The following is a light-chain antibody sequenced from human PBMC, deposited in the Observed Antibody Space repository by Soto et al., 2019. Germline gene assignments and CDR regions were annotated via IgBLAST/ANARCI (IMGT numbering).Light chain of an antibody. CDR3: SSYRSSSTLA. Sequence: QSDLTQPASVSGSPGQSITISCTGTSIDVGGDNYVSWYQQHPGKAPTLMIYDVSNRPSGVYPRFSGSKSGNTASLTISGLQAEDEADYYCSSYRSSSTLAFGGGTQLTVL. CDR1: SIDVGGDNY. J-gene: IGLJ2*01. V-gene: IGLV2-14*01. CDR2: DVS.